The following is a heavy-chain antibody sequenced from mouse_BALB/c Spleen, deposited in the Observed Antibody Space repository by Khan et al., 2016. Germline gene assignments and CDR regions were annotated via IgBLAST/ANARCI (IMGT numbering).Heavy chain of an antibody. J-gene: IGHJ4*01. D-gene: IGHD2-1*01. V-gene: IGHV9-3-1*01. CDR2: INTYTGEP. CDR1: GYTFTNYG. Sequence: QFQLVQSGPELKKPGETVKISCKTSGYTFTNYGMNWVKQAPGKGLKWMGWINTYTGEPAYADDFKGRFALSLETSARTAFLLINNLKNEDTATYFCARYGNYYAMDYWCQGTSVTVSS. CDR3: ARYGNYYAMDY.